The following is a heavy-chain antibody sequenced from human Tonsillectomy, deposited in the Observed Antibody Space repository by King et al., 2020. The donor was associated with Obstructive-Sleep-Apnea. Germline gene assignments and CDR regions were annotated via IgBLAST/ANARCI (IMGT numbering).Heavy chain of an antibody. Sequence: VGAGGGWVKPGGSLRLSCAASGFTFSDYYMSWIRQAPGKGLEWVAYISPSSSYTNYADSVKGRFTISRDNAKNSLYLQMNSLRAEDTAVYYCARDYGSGSHYTYFDYWGQGTLVTVSS. CDR2: ISPSSSYT. CDR1: GFTFSDYY. D-gene: IGHD3-10*01. CDR3: ARDYGSGSHYTYFDY. J-gene: IGHJ4*02. V-gene: IGHV3-11*06.